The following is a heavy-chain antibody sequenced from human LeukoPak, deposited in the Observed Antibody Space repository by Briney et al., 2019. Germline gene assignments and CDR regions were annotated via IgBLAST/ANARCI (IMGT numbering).Heavy chain of an antibody. CDR3: AREGSGYDF. CDR1: GFTFNNYA. V-gene: IGHV3-23*01. CDR2: ISDSGAKT. Sequence: GGSLRLSCTAAGFTFNNYAMSWVRQAPGKGLEWVSIISDSGAKTYYADSVKGRFTISRDNSKNTLYVQMNSLRAEDTAVYYCAREGSGYDFWGQGTLVAVSS. J-gene: IGHJ4*02. D-gene: IGHD2-15*01.